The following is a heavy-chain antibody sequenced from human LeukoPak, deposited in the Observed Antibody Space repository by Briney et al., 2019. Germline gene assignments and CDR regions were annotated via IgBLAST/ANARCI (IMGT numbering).Heavy chain of an antibody. CDR3: ARDSNPGGYMDV. V-gene: IGHV1-69*05. J-gene: IGHJ6*03. D-gene: IGHD2-8*01. CDR2: IIPIFGTA. CDR1: GGTFSSYA. Sequence: SVKVSCKASGGTFSSYAVSWVRQAPGQGLEWMGGIIPIFGTANYAQKFQGRVTITTDESTSTAYMELSSLRSEDTAVYYCARDSNPGGYMDVWGKGTTVTVSS.